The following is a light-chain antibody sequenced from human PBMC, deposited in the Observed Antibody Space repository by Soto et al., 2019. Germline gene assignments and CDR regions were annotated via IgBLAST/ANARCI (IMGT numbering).Light chain of an antibody. CDR1: QSVGSNS. V-gene: IGKV3-20*01. CDR3: QQYGSSPRT. J-gene: IGKJ1*01. Sequence: EIVLTQSPGTLSLSPGEGATLSCRASQSVGSNSLAWFQQRPGQAPRLLIYGASSRATGIPDRFSGSGSGTDFNLTISRLEPEDFAVYYCQQYGSSPRTFGQETKVEIK. CDR2: GAS.